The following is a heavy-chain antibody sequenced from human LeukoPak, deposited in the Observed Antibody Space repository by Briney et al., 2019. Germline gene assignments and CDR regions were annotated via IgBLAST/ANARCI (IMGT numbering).Heavy chain of an antibody. CDR2: IYYSGST. J-gene: IGHJ4*02. CDR1: GDSISSSNYY. Sequence: SETLSLTCTVSGDSISSSNYYWGWIRQPPGKGLEWIGSIYYSGSTYYNPSLKSRVTIFVDTSKNHFSLKLSSVTNADTAVYYCARAYYFDSSGYYYNFDYWGQGTLVTVSS. V-gene: IGHV4-39*02. CDR3: ARAYYFDSSGYYYNFDY. D-gene: IGHD3-22*01.